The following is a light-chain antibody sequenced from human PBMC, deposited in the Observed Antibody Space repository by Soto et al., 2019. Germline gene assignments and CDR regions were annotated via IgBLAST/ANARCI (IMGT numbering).Light chain of an antibody. V-gene: IGKV3-20*01. CDR3: QQYNL. CDR1: QRVSNSY. J-gene: IGKJ1*01. CDR2: GTS. Sequence: EIVLTQSPGTLSVSPGEGATLSCRASQRVSNSYLAWYQQKPGQAPRLLIYGTSSRAAGIPDRFSGSGSGTDFTLTISRLEPEDFAVYYCQQYNLFGPGTRWIS.